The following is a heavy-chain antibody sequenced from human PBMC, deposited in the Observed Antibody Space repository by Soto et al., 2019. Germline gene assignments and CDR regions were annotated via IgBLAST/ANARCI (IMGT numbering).Heavy chain of an antibody. CDR2: INPSGGST. J-gene: IGHJ4*02. CDR3: ASVMRGVGSTSQRDY. D-gene: IGHD2-2*01. V-gene: IGHV1-46*01. Sequence: ASVKVSCKASGYTFTSYYMHCVRQAPGQGLEWMGIINPSGGSTSYAQKFQGRVTMTRDTSTSTVYMELSSLRAEDTAVYYCASVMRGVGSTSQRDYWGQGTLVTVSS. CDR1: GYTFTSYY.